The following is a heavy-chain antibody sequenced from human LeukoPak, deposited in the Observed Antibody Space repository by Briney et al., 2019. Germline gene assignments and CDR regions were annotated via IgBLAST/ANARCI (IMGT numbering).Heavy chain of an antibody. V-gene: IGHV3-9*01. Sequence: GGSLRLSCAASGFTFDDYAMHWVRQAPGKGLEWVSGISWNSGSIGYADSVKGRFTISRDNAKNSLYLQMNGLRAEDTALYYCAKAYGGSYFDYWGQGTLVTVSS. CDR2: ISWNSGSI. J-gene: IGHJ4*02. CDR1: GFTFDDYA. CDR3: AKAYGGSYFDY. D-gene: IGHD2-15*01.